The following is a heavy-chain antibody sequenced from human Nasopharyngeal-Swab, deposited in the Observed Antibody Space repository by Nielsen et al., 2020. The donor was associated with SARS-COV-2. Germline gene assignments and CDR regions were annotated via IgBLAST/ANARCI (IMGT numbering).Heavy chain of an antibody. V-gene: IGHV1-69*13. D-gene: IGHD1-26*01. CDR1: GGAFSSYA. Sequence: SVQVSCKASGGAFSSYAISWVRQAPGQGLEWMGGIIPIFGTANYAQKFQGRVTITADESTSTAYMELSSLRSEDTAVYYCAVGATGYYYMDVWGKGTTVTVSS. CDR2: IIPIFGTA. CDR3: AVGATGYYYMDV. J-gene: IGHJ6*03.